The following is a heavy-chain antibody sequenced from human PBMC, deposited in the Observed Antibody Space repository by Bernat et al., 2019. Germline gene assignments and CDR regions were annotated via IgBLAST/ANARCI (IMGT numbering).Heavy chain of an antibody. D-gene: IGHD1-26*01. CDR3: ARHGIEWELPQYYFDY. Sequence: QLQLQESGPGLVKPSETLSLTCTVSGGSISSSSYYWGWIRQPPGKGLEWIGSIYYSGSTYYNPSLKSRVTLSVDTSKNQFSLKLSSVTAADTAVYYCARHGIEWELPQYYFDYWGQGTLVTVSS. V-gene: IGHV4-39*01. J-gene: IGHJ4*02. CDR1: GGSISSSSYY. CDR2: IYYSGST.